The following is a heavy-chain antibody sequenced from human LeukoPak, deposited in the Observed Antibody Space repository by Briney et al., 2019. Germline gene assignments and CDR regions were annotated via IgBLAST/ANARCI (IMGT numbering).Heavy chain of an antibody. J-gene: IGHJ4*02. V-gene: IGHV4-39*07. CDR1: GSSISNYY. D-gene: IGHD2-21*02. CDR2: IYYSGNT. CDR3: TRDSGDTYCGGDCLNTVYYFDY. Sequence: SETLSLTCTVSGSSISNYYWGWIRQAPGKGLEWIGSIYYSGNTYYNSSLKSRVTISLDTSKNQFSLNLFSVTAADTAMYYCTRDSGDTYCGGDCLNTVYYFDYWGQGTLVTVSS.